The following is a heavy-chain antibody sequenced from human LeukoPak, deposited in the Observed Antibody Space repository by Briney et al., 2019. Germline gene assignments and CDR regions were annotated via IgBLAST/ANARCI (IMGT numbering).Heavy chain of an antibody. CDR3: ARELTTQTKASCSGGNCLGYFDY. CDR2: IKQDGSEK. V-gene: IGHV3-7*01. Sequence: GGSLRLSCAASGFTFNTYWVTWVRQAPGKGLEWVANIKQDGSEKYYVDSVKGRFTISRDNAKNSLYLQMDSLRAEDTAVYYRARELTTQTKASCSGGNCLGYFDYCGQGTLVTVSS. J-gene: IGHJ4*02. D-gene: IGHD2-15*01. CDR1: GFTFNTYW.